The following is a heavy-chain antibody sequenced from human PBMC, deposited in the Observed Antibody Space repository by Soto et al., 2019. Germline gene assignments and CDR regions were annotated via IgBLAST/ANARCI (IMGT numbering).Heavy chain of an antibody. J-gene: IGHJ6*02. CDR2: IVVGSGNT. CDR1: GFTFTSSA. CDR3: AALAATVWPGGV. D-gene: IGHD4-17*01. Sequence: QMQLVQSGPEVKKPGTSVKVSCKASGFTFTSSAVQWVRQARGQRLEWIGWIVVGSGNTNYAQKFQERVTITRDMSTSTAYMELSSLRSEDTAVYYCAALAATVWPGGVWGQGTTVTVSS. V-gene: IGHV1-58*01.